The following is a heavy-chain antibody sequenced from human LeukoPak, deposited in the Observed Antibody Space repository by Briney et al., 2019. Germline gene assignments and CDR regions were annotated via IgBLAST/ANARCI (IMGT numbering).Heavy chain of an antibody. D-gene: IGHD2-2*01. CDR1: GYTFTRYY. CDR2: INPNSGGT. CDR3: ARGYCSSTSCYDWFDP. J-gene: IGHJ5*02. V-gene: IGHV1-2*02. Sequence: GASVKVSCKASGYTFTRYYMHWVRQAPGQGLEWMGWINPNSGGTNYAQKFQGRVTMTRDTSISTAYMELSRLRSDDTAVYYCARGYCSSTSCYDWFDPWGQGTLVTVSS.